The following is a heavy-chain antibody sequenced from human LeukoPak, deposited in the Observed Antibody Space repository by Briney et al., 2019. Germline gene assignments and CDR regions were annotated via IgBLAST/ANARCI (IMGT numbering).Heavy chain of an antibody. CDR2: INPNSGGT. J-gene: IGHJ5*02. CDR1: GYTFTGYY. CDR3: ARDRDRGVVPAAIWFDP. D-gene: IGHD2-2*01. Sequence: ASVKVSCKASGYTFTGYYMHWVRQAPGQGLEWMGWINPNSGGTNYAQKFQGRVTMTRDTSISTAYMELRSLRPDDTAVYYCARDRDRGVVPAAIWFDPWGQGTLVTVSS. V-gene: IGHV1-2*02.